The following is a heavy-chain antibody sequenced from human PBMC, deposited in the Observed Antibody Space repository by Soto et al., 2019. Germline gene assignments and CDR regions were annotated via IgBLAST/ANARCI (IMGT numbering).Heavy chain of an antibody. V-gene: IGHV3-30-3*01. CDR3: ATLNSFGSDY. CDR1: GFTFSSYA. CDR2: ISYDGSNK. Sequence: PGGSLRLSCAASGFTFSSYAMHWVRQAPGKGLEWVAVISYDGSNKYYADSVKGRFTISRDNSKNTLYLQMNSLRAEDTAAYYCATLNSFGSDYWGRGTLVTVSS. D-gene: IGHD5-18*01. J-gene: IGHJ4*02.